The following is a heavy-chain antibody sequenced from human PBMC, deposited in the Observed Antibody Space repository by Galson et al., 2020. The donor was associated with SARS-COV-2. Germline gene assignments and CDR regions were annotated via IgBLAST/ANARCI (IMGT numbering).Heavy chain of an antibody. CDR1: GGSFSGYY. CDR3: ARSRDKGGSSWSPGVDY. CDR2: INHSGST. Sequence: SETLSLTCAVYGGSFSGYYWSWIRQPPGKGLEWIGEINHSGSTNYNPSLKSRVPISVDTSKNQFSLKLSSVTAADTAVYYCARSRDKGGSSWSPGVDYWGQGTLVSVSS. J-gene: IGHJ4*02. V-gene: IGHV4-34*01. D-gene: IGHD6-13*01.